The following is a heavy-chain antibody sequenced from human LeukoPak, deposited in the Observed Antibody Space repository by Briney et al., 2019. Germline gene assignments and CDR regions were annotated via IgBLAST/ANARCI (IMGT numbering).Heavy chain of an antibody. CDR2: INHSGST. CDR3: ARDPPGTAAPDY. Sequence: TSETLSLTCTVSGGSISSYYWSWIRQPAGKGLEWIGEINHSGSTNYNPSLKSRVTISVDTSKNQFSLKLSSVTAADTAVYYCARDPPGTAAPDYWGQGTLVTVSS. V-gene: IGHV4-34*01. J-gene: IGHJ4*02. CDR1: GGSISSYY. D-gene: IGHD6-13*01.